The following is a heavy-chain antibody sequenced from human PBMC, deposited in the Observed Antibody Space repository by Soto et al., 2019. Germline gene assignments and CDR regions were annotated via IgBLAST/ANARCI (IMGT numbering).Heavy chain of an antibody. J-gene: IGHJ3*02. V-gene: IGHV3-23*01. D-gene: IGHD2-2*01. Sequence: GSLRLSCATSGFTLRTNSMNWVRQAPGEGLEWVSVIGGRGNSAYYADSVQGRFTISRDNSKNTVYLQMNSLRAEDTAVYYCARIYCSSPSGYSVGAFYIRGQGTMVTVSS. CDR2: IGGRGNSA. CDR3: ARIYCSSPSGYSVGAFYI. CDR1: GFTLRTNS.